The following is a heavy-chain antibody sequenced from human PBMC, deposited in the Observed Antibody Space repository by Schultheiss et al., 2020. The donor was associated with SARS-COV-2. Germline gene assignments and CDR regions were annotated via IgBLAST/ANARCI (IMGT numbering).Heavy chain of an antibody. V-gene: IGHV3-30*04. CDR2: ISYDGSNK. CDR1: GFTFSSYA. D-gene: IGHD2-15*01. CDR3: ATWTCGGGSCYNDY. J-gene: IGHJ4*02. Sequence: GESLKISCAASGFTFSSYAMHWVRQAPGKGLEWVAVISYDGSNKYYADSVKGRFTISRDNAKNSLYLQMNSLRVEDTSVYYCATWTCGGGSCYNDYWGQGTLVTVSS.